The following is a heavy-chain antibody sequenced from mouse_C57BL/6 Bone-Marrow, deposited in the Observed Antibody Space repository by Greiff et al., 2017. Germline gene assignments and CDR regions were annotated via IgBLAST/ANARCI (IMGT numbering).Heavy chain of an antibody. D-gene: IGHD4-1*01. CDR1: GYTFTSYW. V-gene: IGHV1-55*01. J-gene: IGHJ2*01. Sequence: QVQLKESGAELVKPGASVKMSCKASGYTFTSYWITWVKQRPGQGLEWIGDIYPTSGRTNYNEKFKSKAILTVDTSSNTAYKQLSSLTSEDSAVFYCARSGPLGRSFDYWGQGTTLTVSS. CDR3: ARSGPLGRSFDY. CDR2: IYPTSGRT.